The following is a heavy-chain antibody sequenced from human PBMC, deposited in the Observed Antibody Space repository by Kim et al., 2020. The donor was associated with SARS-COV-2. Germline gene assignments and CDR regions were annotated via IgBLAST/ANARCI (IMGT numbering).Heavy chain of an antibody. V-gene: IGHV3-33*01. D-gene: IGHD2-15*01. Sequence: GGSLRLSCAASGFTFSSYGMHWVRQAPGKGLEWLAIIWSDGSNKYYADSVKGRFTISRDNSKSTVYLQMNSLRAEDTAVYFCARGGLDANSPFDFWGQGT. J-gene: IGHJ4*02. CDR3: ARGGLDANSPFDF. CDR1: GFTFSSYG. CDR2: IWSDGSNK.